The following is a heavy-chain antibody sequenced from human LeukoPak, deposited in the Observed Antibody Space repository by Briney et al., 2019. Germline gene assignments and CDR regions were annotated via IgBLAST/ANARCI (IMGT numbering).Heavy chain of an antibody. CDR3: AKGPLVVAATQLPDY. J-gene: IGHJ4*02. D-gene: IGHD2-15*01. Sequence: QPGRSLRLSCAASGFTFSSYAMHWVRQAPGKGLEWVAVISYDGSNKYYADSVKGRFTISRDNSKNTLYLQMNSLRAEDTAVYYCAKGPLVVAATQLPDYWGQGTLVTVSS. V-gene: IGHV3-30-3*01. CDR2: ISYDGSNK. CDR1: GFTFSSYA.